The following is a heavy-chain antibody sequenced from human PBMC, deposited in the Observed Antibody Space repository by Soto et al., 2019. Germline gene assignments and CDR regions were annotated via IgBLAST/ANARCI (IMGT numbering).Heavy chain of an antibody. D-gene: IGHD1-1*01. CDR3: ASHDPGARFDP. V-gene: IGHV1-2*02. Sequence: QVQLVQSGAEVKKPGASVKVSCKAPRYIFTAYFMHWVRQAPGQGLEWMGWINPNNGATHYGLSFQGRVTMTRDTSISTASMELSSLRFDDTAVYYCASHDPGARFDPWGQGTLVIVSS. J-gene: IGHJ5*02. CDR2: INPNNGAT. CDR1: RYIFTAYF.